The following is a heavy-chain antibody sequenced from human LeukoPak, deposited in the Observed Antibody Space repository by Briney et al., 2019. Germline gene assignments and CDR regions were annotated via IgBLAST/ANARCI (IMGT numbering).Heavy chain of an antibody. CDR2: IIPIFGTA. V-gene: IGHV1-69*13. CDR1: GGTFSSYA. Sequence: SVKVSCKASGGTFSSYAINWVRQAPGQGLEWMGGIIPIFGTANYAQKFQGRVTITADESTSTAYMELSSPRSEDTAVYYCARAEPDYYDSSGSINWFDPWGQGTLVTVSS. CDR3: ARAEPDYYDSSGSINWFDP. D-gene: IGHD3-22*01. J-gene: IGHJ5*02.